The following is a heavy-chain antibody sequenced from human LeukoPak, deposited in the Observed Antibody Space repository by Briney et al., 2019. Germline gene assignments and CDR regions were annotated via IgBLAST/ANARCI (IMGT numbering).Heavy chain of an antibody. V-gene: IGHV4-39*07. Sequence: SETLSLTCPVSGGSISSSKYYWGWIRQPPGKGLEWIGSIYYSGSAYYNPSLKSRVTISVDTSKNQFSLKLTSVTAADTAVYYCARDARVQKWFGEVIMTTTYYFDDWGQGTLVTVSS. D-gene: IGHD3-10*01. J-gene: IGHJ4*02. CDR2: IYYSGSA. CDR3: ARDARVQKWFGEVIMTTTYYFDD. CDR1: GGSISSSKYY.